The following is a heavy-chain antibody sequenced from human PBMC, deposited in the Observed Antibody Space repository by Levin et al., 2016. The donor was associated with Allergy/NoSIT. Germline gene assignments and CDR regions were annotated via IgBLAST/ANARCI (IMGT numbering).Heavy chain of an antibody. D-gene: IGHD4-23*01. CDR2: VYYTGST. J-gene: IGHJ4*02. Sequence: SETLSLTCTVSAGSISTFYWSWIRQPPGKGLEWIGYVYYTGSTMYSPSLKSRVTISMDASKNQFSLRLNSVTAADTAMYYCARTVRGNPDFWGQGTLITVSS. V-gene: IGHV4-59*01. CDR1: AGSISTFY. CDR3: ARTVRGNPDF.